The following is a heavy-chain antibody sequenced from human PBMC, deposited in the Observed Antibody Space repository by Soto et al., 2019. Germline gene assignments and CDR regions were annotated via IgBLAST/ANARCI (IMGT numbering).Heavy chain of an antibody. CDR3: ANGMSVSGTITHDY. D-gene: IGHD6-19*01. J-gene: IGHJ4*02. V-gene: IGHV3-23*01. CDR2: ISASGDST. CDR1: GFAFSSYA. Sequence: GGSLRLSCAVSGFAFSSYAMSWVRQAPGKGLEWVSAISASGDSTYYADSVKGRVSVSRDNSKNTLYLQLNSLRTEDTAIYYCANGMSVSGTITHDYWGQGTLVTVSS.